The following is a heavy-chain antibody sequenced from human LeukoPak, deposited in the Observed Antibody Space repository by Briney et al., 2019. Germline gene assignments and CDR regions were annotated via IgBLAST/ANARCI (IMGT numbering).Heavy chain of an antibody. J-gene: IGHJ3*02. Sequence: ASVRVSCKASGYTFTSYYMHWVRQAPGQGLEWMGIINPSGGSTSYAQKFQGRVTMTRDTSTSTVYMELSSLRSEDTAVYYCARYPIFGVVIADDAFDIWGQGTMVTVSS. CDR2: INPSGGST. CDR3: ARYPIFGVVIADDAFDI. V-gene: IGHV1-46*01. D-gene: IGHD3-3*01. CDR1: GYTFTSYY.